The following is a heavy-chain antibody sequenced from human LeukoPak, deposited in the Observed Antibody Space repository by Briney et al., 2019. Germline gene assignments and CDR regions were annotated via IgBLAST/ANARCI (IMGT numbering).Heavy chain of an antibody. CDR2: ISAYNGDT. D-gene: IGHD6-19*01. Sequence: ASVKVSCKASGYTFTSYGISWVRQAPGQGLEWMGWISAYNGDTYYSQKLQGRVTMTKDTSTSTAYMDLRSLRSDDTAVYYCARDPNSGWYFDYWGKGTLVTVSS. J-gene: IGHJ4*02. CDR3: ARDPNSGWYFDY. CDR1: GYTFTSYG. V-gene: IGHV1-18*01.